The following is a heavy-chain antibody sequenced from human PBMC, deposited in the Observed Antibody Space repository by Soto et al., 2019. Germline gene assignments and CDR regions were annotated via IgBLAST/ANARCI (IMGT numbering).Heavy chain of an antibody. CDR1: GGSISSGGYS. CDR3: ARAHYYYGMDV. CDR2: IYQSGSS. V-gene: IGHV4-30-2*01. Sequence: SETLSLTCAFSGGSISSGGYSWSWIRQPPGKGLEWIGYIYQSGSSYYNPSLKSRVTISIDRSKNQFSLKLSSVTAADTAMYYCARAHYYYGMDVWGKGTTVTVSS. J-gene: IGHJ6*04.